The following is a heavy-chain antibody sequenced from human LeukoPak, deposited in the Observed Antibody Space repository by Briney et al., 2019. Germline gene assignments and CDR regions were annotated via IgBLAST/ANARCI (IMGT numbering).Heavy chain of an antibody. CDR3: ARDDQGFFDY. V-gene: IGHV7-4-1*02. CDR2: INTNTGNP. J-gene: IGHJ4*02. Sequence: ASVKVSCKASGYSFTNYAMSWVRQAPGQGLEWMGWINTNTGNPTYAQGFTGRFVFSLDTSVNTAYPQISSLKAEDTAVYYCARDDQGFFDYWGQGTLVTVSS. D-gene: IGHD2-2*01. CDR1: GYSFTNYA.